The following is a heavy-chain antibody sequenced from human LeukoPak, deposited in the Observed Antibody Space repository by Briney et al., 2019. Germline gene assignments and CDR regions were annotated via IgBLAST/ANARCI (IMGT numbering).Heavy chain of an antibody. J-gene: IGHJ4*02. Sequence: GGSLRLSCAASGFTFSDYYMSWIRQAPGKGLEWVSYISSSGSTIYYADSVKGRFTISRDNAKNSLYLQMNSLRAEDTALYYCAGGDRNGWYFDYWGQGILVTVSS. D-gene: IGHD6-19*01. CDR3: AGGDRNGWYFDY. CDR2: ISSSGSTI. CDR1: GFTFSDYY. V-gene: IGHV3-11*01.